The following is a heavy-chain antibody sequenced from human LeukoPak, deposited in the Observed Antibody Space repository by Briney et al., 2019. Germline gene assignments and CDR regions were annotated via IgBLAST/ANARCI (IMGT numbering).Heavy chain of an antibody. CDR1: GFTFNSYS. J-gene: IGHJ6*02. Sequence: PGGSLRLSYAASGFTFNSYSMNWVRQAPGKGLEWVSYINRGSSTIFYADSVKGRFTISRDNAKASLYLQVNSLRAEDTAVYYCARDGKRGYDMDVWGQGTTVTVSS. CDR2: INRGSSTI. V-gene: IGHV3-48*04. CDR3: ARDGKRGYDMDV.